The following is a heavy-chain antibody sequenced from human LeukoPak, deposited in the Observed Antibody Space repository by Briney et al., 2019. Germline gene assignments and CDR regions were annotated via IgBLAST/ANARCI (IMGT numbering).Heavy chain of an antibody. CDR1: GYTFTGYY. V-gene: IGHV1-2*02. Sequence: GASVKVSCKASGYTFTGYYMHWVRLAPGQGLEWMGWINPNSGGTNYAQKFQGRVTMTRDTSISTAYMELSRLRSDDTAVYYCARVRIVATGFDYWGQGTLVTVSS. CDR3: ARVRIVATGFDY. D-gene: IGHD5-12*01. CDR2: INPNSGGT. J-gene: IGHJ4*02.